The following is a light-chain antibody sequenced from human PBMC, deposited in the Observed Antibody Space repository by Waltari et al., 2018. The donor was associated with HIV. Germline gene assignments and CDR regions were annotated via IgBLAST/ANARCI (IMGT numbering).Light chain of an antibody. J-gene: IGLJ3*02. CDR3: AAWDDSLKAWV. V-gene: IGLV1-44*01. Sequence: QSVVTQPPSASGTPGQTVTLSCDLRISNVGRDSVQWFRQCPGPATSLVISRNDPRPSVVPDRFSVSRSGTSASLAIIGLQSEDEADYYCAAWDDSLKAWVFGGGTKVTVL. CDR1: ISNVGRDS. CDR2: RND.